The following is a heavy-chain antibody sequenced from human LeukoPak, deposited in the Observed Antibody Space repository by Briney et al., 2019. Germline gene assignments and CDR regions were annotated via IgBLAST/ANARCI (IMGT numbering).Heavy chain of an antibody. CDR2: IYYSGST. CDR3: ARDEEMRLDP. Sequence: SETLSLTCTVSGGSIGTYYWSWIRQPPGKGLEWIGYIYYSGSTNYNPSLKSRVTISVDTSKNQFSLKLSSVTAADTAVYYCARDEEMRLDPWGQGTLVTVSS. CDR1: GGSIGTYY. J-gene: IGHJ5*02. D-gene: IGHD5-24*01. V-gene: IGHV4-59*01.